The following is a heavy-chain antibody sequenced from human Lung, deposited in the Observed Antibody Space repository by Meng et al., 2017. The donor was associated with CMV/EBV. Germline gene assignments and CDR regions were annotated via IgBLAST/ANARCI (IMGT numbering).Heavy chain of an antibody. CDR2: IKPNSGAT. D-gene: IGHD6-13*01. J-gene: IGHJ4*02. CDR3: ARAPGLSLAAAASDAYFDK. V-gene: IGHV1-2*02. CDR1: GYTFTNYY. Sequence: SVXVSXXASGYTFTNYYIHWVRQAPGQGLEWMGWIKPNSGATNYVQKFQGRLTVTRDTSITTAYMELTRLRSDDTAVYYCARAPGLSLAAAASDAYFDKWGQGSLVTVSS.